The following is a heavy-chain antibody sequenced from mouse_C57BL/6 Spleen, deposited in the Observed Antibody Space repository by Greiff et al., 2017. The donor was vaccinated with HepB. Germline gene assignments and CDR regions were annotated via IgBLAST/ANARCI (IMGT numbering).Heavy chain of an antibody. Sequence: VQLQQSGPELVKPGASVKMSCKASGYTFTDYNMHWVKQSHGKSLEWIGYINPNNGGTSYNQKFKGKATLTVNKSSSTAYMELRSLTSEDSAVYYCARSAYYGSSYAMDYWGQGTSVTVSS. CDR3: ARSAYYGSSYAMDY. J-gene: IGHJ4*01. CDR2: INPNNGGT. CDR1: GYTFTDYN. V-gene: IGHV1-22*01. D-gene: IGHD1-1*01.